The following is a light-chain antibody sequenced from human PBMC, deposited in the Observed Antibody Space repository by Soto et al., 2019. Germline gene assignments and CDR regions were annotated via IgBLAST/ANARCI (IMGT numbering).Light chain of an antibody. CDR1: SPNIGTNP. J-gene: IGLJ3*02. Sequence: QSVVTQTPSASGTPGQRVTISCSGSSPNIGTNPVNWCQQLPGTAPRLLIYSNDQRPPGVPDRFSGSKSGTSASLAISGLQSEDEADYFCAVWDDSLNGWVFGGGTKLTVL. CDR2: SND. CDR3: AVWDDSLNGWV. V-gene: IGLV1-44*01.